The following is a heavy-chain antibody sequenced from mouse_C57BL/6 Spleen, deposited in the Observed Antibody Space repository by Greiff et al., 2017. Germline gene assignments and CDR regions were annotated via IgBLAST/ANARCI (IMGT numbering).Heavy chain of an antibody. CDR1: GYTFTGYW. CDR3: ARGFPYYYGSRGLYAMDY. D-gene: IGHD1-1*01. Sequence: VQLQQSGAELMKPGASVKLSCKATGYTFTGYWLEWVKQRPGHGLEWIGEILPGSGSTNYNEKFKGKATFTADTSSNPAYMQLSSLTTEDSAIYYCARGFPYYYGSRGLYAMDYWGQGTSVTVSS. CDR2: ILPGSGST. V-gene: IGHV1-9*01. J-gene: IGHJ4*01.